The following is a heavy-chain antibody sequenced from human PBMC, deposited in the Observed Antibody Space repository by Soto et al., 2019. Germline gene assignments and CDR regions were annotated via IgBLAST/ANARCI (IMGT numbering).Heavy chain of an antibody. Sequence: VKVSCKASGGTFSSYAISWVRQAPGQGLEWMGGIIPIFGTANYAQKFQGRVTITADESTSTAYMELSSLRSEDTALYYCARDRMPSAYYYDSSGPLDYWGQGTLVTVSS. D-gene: IGHD3-22*01. CDR2: IIPIFGTA. CDR3: ARDRMPSAYYYDSSGPLDY. V-gene: IGHV1-69*01. CDR1: GGTFSSYA. J-gene: IGHJ4*02.